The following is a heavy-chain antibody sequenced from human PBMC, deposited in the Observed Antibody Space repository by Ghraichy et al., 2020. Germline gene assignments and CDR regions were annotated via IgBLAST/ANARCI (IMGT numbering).Heavy chain of an antibody. D-gene: IGHD1-14*01. J-gene: IGHJ1*01. V-gene: IGHV4-61*01. Sequence: SETLSLTCTVSGDSVTSGSSYWSWIRQPPGKGLEWIGYASYSGSTNYNPSLKSRVTMSVVTSKSQFSLRLTSVTAADTAVYYCARETLGNPYRGYFQHWGKGTLVTVSS. CDR3: ARETLGNPYRGYFQH. CDR1: GDSVTSGSSY. CDR2: ASYSGST.